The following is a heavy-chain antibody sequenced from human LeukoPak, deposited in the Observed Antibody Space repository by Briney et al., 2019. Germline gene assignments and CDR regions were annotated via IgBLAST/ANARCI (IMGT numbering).Heavy chain of an antibody. V-gene: IGHV3-48*02. CDR1: GFTFGDYN. D-gene: IGHD5-24*01. CDR3: STRFPLDEYKDLDSDH. Sequence: GGSLRLSCAASGFTFGDYNMNWIRQAPGKGLEWVSYITSSSNTIFYADSVKRRFTISRDNAKNSLYLQMNSMRDEETAAYYCSTRFPLDEYKDLDSDHWGQGTLVTVSS. CDR2: ITSSSNTI. J-gene: IGHJ4*02.